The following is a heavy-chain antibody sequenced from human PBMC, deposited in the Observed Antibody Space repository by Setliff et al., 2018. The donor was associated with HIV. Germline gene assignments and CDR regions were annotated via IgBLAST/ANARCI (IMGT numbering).Heavy chain of an antibody. V-gene: IGHV3-33*03. D-gene: IGHD1-26*01. Sequence: LSLSCATSGFTFSSYAVHWVRQPPGKGLEWVAASWFDGINQYYSKSVKGRFTVSRDNSNNTVYLQMDALRVDDTAFYFCAKDNKYSGTLGYWGQGTLVTVSS. J-gene: IGHJ4*02. CDR2: SWFDGINQ. CDR3: AKDNKYSGTLGY. CDR1: GFTFSSYA.